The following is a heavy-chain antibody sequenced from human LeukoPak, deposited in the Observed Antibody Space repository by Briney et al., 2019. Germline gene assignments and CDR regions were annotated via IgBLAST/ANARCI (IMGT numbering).Heavy chain of an antibody. CDR2: ISTSGGST. CDR1: GFTFSSFA. D-gene: IGHD4-17*01. CDR3: AKRGTSLRAVDH. V-gene: IGHV3-23*01. Sequence: PGGSLRLSCAASGFTFSSFAMSWVRQAPGKGLEWVSAISTSGGSTYYADSVKGRFTISRDNSKNTLNLRMNSLRAEDTAVYYCAKRGTSLRAVDHWGQGTLVTVSS. J-gene: IGHJ4*02.